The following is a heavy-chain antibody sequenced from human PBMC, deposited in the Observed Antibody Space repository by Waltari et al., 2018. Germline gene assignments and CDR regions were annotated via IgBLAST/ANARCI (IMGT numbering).Heavy chain of an antibody. V-gene: IGHV4-34*01. D-gene: IGHD1-1*01. CDR2: IDHSGST. CDR1: GGSFRGYY. J-gene: IGHJ6*03. Sequence: QVQLQQWGAGLLKPSETLSLTCAVHGGSFRGYYWSWIRPPPGTGLEWMGEIDHSGSTNNNPSLKSRVTISVDTSKNQFSLKLSSVTAADTAVYYCATDLQYYYYMDVWGKGTTVTVSS. CDR3: ATDLQYYYYMDV.